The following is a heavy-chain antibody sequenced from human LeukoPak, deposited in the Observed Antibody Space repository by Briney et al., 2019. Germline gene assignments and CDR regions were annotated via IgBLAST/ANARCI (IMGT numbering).Heavy chain of an antibody. J-gene: IGHJ5*02. V-gene: IGHV4-59*11. CDR3: ARWARYCSSTSCKYGWFDP. Sequence: PSETLSLTCTVSGGSISSHYWSWIRQPPGKGLEWIGYIYYSGSTNYNPSLKSRVTISVDTSKNQFSLKLSSATAADTAVYYCARWARYCSSTSCKYGWFDPWGQGTLVTVSS. CDR1: GGSISSHY. D-gene: IGHD2-2*01. CDR2: IYYSGST.